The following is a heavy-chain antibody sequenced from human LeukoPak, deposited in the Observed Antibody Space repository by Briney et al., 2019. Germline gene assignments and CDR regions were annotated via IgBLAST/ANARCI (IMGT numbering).Heavy chain of an antibody. Sequence: SQTLSLTCAISGDSVSNKNTAWNWIRQSPSRGLEWLGRTYYRSKWYNDYAVSVKSRITINPDTSKNQFSLQLNSVTPEDTAVYYCARGLKNYSYSMDVWGQGTTVTVSS. CDR1: GDSVSNKNTA. D-gene: IGHD5/OR15-5a*01. CDR2: TYYRSKWYN. V-gene: IGHV6-1*01. J-gene: IGHJ6*02. CDR3: ARGLKNYSYSMDV.